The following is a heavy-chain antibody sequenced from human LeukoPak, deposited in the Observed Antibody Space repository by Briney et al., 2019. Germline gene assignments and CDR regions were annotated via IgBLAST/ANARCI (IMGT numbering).Heavy chain of an antibody. CDR3: ARGGPNPSLEYYFDY. D-gene: IGHD3-3*01. Sequence: PSETLSLTCTVSGGSISSYYWSWIRQPAGKGLEWIGRIYTSGSTNYNPSLKSRVTMSVDTSKNQFSLKLSSVTAADTAVYYCARGGPNPSLEYYFDYWGQGTLVTVSS. CDR1: GGSISSYY. V-gene: IGHV4-4*07. CDR2: IYTSGST. J-gene: IGHJ4*02.